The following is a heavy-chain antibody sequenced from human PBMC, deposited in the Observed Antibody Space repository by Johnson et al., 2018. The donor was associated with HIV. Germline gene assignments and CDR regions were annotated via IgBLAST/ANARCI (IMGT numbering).Heavy chain of an antibody. J-gene: IGHJ3*02. CDR3: ARYQELVRDGAFDI. CDR2: IRYYGSNK. Sequence: QVQLVESGGGVVQPGGSLRLSCAASGFTFSSYGMHWVRQAPGKGLEWVAFIRYYGSNKYYADSVKGRFTISRDNSKNTLYLLMNSLRAEDTAVYYCARYQELVRDGAFDIWGQGTMVTVSS. V-gene: IGHV3-30*02. D-gene: IGHD6-13*01. CDR1: GFTFSSYG.